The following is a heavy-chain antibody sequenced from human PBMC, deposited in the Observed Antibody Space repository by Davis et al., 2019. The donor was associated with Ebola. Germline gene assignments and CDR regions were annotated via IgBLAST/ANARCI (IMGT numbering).Heavy chain of an antibody. J-gene: IGHJ5*02. D-gene: IGHD1-7*01. CDR1: GGTFSSYA. Sequence: SVKVSCKASGGTFSSYAISWVRQAPGQGLEWMGGIIPIFGTANYAQKFQGRVTITADESTSTAYMELSSLRSEDTAVYYCARGITGTTDWFDPWGLGTLVTVSS. CDR2: IIPIFGTA. V-gene: IGHV1-69*13. CDR3: ARGITGTTDWFDP.